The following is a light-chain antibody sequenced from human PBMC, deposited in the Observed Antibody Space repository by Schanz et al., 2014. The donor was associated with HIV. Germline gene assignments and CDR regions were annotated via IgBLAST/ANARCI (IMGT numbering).Light chain of an antibody. CDR1: SGSIGNSF. V-gene: IGLV6-57*04. CDR2: ENN. J-gene: IGLJ3*02. CDR3: QSSDRYNGKV. Sequence: NFMLTQPHSVSGSPGKTVVISCTRNSGSIGNSFVQWYQQRPDRAPTLVISENNDRPSGVPDRFSGSMDLTSNSASLTISGLQTEDEGDYYCQSSDRYNGKVFGGGTKLTVL.